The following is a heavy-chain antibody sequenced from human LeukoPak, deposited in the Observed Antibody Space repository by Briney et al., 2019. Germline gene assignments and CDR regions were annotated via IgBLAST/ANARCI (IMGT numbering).Heavy chain of an antibody. V-gene: IGHV4-59*12. CDR3: ARGSSGYLSYFDY. CDR1: GXSISSYY. J-gene: IGHJ4*02. D-gene: IGHD3-22*01. Sequence: PSETLSLTCTVSGXSISSYYWSWIRQPPGKGLESIVYIYYSGSTNYNPSPKSRVTISVDTSKNQFSLKLSSVTAADTAVYYCARGSSGYLSYFDYWGQGTLVTVSS. CDR2: IYYSGST.